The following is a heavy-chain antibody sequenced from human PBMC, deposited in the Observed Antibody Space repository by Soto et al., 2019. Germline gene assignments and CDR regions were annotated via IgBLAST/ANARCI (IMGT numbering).Heavy chain of an antibody. Sequence: GVLRLSCAASGFTFSSYWMSWVRQAPGKGLEWVANIKQDGSEKYYVDSVKGRFTISRDNAKNSLYLQMNSLRAEDTAVYYCARDPITMARGVNYYYYYGMDVWGQGTTVTVSS. D-gene: IGHD3-10*01. J-gene: IGHJ6*02. V-gene: IGHV3-7*03. CDR1: GFTFSSYW. CDR3: ARDPITMARGVNYYYYYGMDV. CDR2: IKQDGSEK.